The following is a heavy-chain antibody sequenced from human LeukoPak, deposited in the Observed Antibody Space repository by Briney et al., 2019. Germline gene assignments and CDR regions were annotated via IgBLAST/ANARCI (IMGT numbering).Heavy chain of an antibody. J-gene: IGHJ6*03. CDR1: GDSISSGSYY. Sequence: SQTLSPTCTVSGDSISSGSYYWNWIRQPAGKGLEWIGRVYMNRNINYNPSLKSRVTISADTSKNQFSLQLTSVTAADTAVYYCARGEVAVVAAHYYYYMDVWGKGTTVTVSS. CDR3: ARGEVAVVAAHYYYYMDV. V-gene: IGHV4-61*02. D-gene: IGHD2-15*01. CDR2: VYMNRNI.